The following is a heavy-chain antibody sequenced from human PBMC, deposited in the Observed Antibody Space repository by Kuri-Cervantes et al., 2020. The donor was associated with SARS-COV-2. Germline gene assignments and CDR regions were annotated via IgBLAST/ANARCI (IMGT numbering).Heavy chain of an antibody. CDR3: AVRFGWQYDY. Sequence: ASVKVSCKASGYTFTSYDINWVRQATGQGLEWMGWMNPNSGNTGYAQKFQGRVTMTEDTSTDTAYMELSSLRSEDTAVYYCAVRFGWQYDYWGQGTPVTVSS. CDR1: GYTFTSYD. CDR2: MNPNSGNT. J-gene: IGHJ4*02. V-gene: IGHV1-8*01. D-gene: IGHD3-10*01.